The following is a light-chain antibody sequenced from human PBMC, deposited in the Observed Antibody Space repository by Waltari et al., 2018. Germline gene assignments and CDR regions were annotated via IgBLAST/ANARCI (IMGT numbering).Light chain of an antibody. Sequence: DIQMTQSPSSLAASVGDRVTITCRASQAIRNYLAWYQQKPGKAPKLLLHDASRLESGVPSRFSGSGSGTHYALPITTLQPEDFATYYCQQYYTFHTFGQGTKLEIK. CDR1: QAIRNY. V-gene: IGKV1-NL1*01. CDR2: DAS. CDR3: QQYYTFHT. J-gene: IGKJ2*01.